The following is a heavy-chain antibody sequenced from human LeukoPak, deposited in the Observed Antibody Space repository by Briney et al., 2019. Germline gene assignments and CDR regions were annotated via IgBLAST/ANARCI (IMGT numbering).Heavy chain of an antibody. Sequence: GESLKISWNGSGYIFTSYWIGWVRQMPGQGLEWRGIIYPGDSDTRYSPSFQGQVTISPDKSISTAYLQWSSLKAPDTAMYYCARPHIPYSSSSDDAFDIWGQGTMVTVSS. CDR3: ARPHIPYSSSSDDAFDI. CDR2: IYPGDSDT. D-gene: IGHD6-6*01. V-gene: IGHV5-51*01. CDR1: GYIFTSYW. J-gene: IGHJ3*02.